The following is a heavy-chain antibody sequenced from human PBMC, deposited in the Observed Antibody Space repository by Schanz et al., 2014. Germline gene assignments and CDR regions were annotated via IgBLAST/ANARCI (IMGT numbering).Heavy chain of an antibody. Sequence: EVQLVESGGGLVKPGGSLRLSCAASGFIFNDYYMNWIRQAPGKGLEWVSGISWNSGNIAYADSVKGRFTISRDNAKNSLYLQMNSLRPEDTAVYYCARENLNWEAFDIWGQGTVVTVSS. CDR1: GFIFNDYY. CDR2: ISWNSGNI. V-gene: IGHV3-9*01. CDR3: ARENLNWEAFDI. D-gene: IGHD7-27*01. J-gene: IGHJ3*02.